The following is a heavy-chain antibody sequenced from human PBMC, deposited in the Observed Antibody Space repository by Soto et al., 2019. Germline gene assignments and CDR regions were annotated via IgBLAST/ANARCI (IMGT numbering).Heavy chain of an antibody. Sequence: PGGPLRLSCAASGFTFGGYAMSWVRQAPGKGLEWVSSISGSAVTTYYADSVKGRFTISRDNSKKTLYLQMNSLRVEDTALYYCARGPGDFVCNGGPCYLFAYWGQGTRVTVAS. V-gene: IGHV3-23*01. D-gene: IGHD2-8*02. CDR2: ISGSAVTT. CDR3: ARGPGDFVCNGGPCYLFAY. J-gene: IGHJ4*02. CDR1: GFTFGGYA.